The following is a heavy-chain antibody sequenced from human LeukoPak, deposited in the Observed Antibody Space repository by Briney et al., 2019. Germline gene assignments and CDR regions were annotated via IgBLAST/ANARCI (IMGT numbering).Heavy chain of an antibody. J-gene: IGHJ6*02. D-gene: IGHD3-9*01. CDR1: GFTFSGSA. Sequence: GGSLRLSCAASGFTFSGSAMHWVRQASGKGLEWVGRIRSKANSYATAYAASVKGRFTISRDDSKNTAYLQMNSLKTEDTAVYYCTRFSDPSYDILTGYYLPPASYGMDVWGQGTTVTVSS. CDR2: IRSKANSYAT. CDR3: TRFSDPSYDILTGYYLPPASYGMDV. V-gene: IGHV3-73*01.